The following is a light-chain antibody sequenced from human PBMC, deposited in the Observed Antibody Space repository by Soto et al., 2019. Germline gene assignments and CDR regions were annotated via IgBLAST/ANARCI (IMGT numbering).Light chain of an antibody. Sequence: DIQMTQSPSTLSASVGDGVTITCRASQNISVWLAWYQQRPGKAPKFLMYDASSLETGVPSRFSGSGSGTEFTLTIRSLQPDDSATYYCQQYDSCSPTFGQGTKLEIK. V-gene: IGKV1-5*01. CDR3: QQYDSCSPT. CDR2: DAS. CDR1: QNISVW. J-gene: IGKJ2*01.